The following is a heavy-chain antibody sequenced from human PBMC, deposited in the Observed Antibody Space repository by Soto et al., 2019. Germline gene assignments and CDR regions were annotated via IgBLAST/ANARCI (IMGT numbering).Heavy chain of an antibody. D-gene: IGHD6-19*01. CDR2: ISSSSSYI. Sequence: EVQLVESGGGLVKPGGSLRLSCAASGFTFSSYSMNWVRQAPGKGLEWVSSISSSSSYIYYADSVKGRFTISRDNAKNSLYLQMNSVRAEDTAVYYCARDRSSGSPTHFDYWGQGTLVTVSS. CDR3: ARDRSSGSPTHFDY. V-gene: IGHV3-21*01. CDR1: GFTFSSYS. J-gene: IGHJ4*02.